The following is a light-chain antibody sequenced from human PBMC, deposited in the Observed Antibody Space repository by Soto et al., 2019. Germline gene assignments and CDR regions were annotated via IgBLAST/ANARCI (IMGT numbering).Light chain of an antibody. V-gene: IGLV2-11*01. CDR2: DVS. CDR3: CSYAGSHFL. J-gene: IGLJ2*01. Sequence: QSALTQPGSVSGSPGQSVTISCTGTSSDVGGYNFVSWYQQHPGKAPKLMIYDVSQRPAGVPDRFSGSKSGNTASLTISGLQDEDESYYYCCSYAGSHFLFGAGTKLTVL. CDR1: SSDVGGYNF.